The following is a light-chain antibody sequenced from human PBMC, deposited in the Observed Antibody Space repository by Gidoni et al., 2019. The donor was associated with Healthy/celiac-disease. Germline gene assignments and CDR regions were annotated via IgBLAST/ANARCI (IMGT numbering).Light chain of an antibody. CDR2: VGTGGIVG. Sequence: QPVLTHPPSATASLGASVTLTCTLSSGYGNYRVDWYQRRPGKGPRVVMRVGTGGIVGSKGDGSPDRFTVLGSGLNRYLTIKNIQEEDERYYHCAADHCSASNFVWVFGGGTKLTVL. V-gene: IGLV9-49*01. J-gene: IGLJ2*01. CDR3: AADHCSASNFVWV. CDR1: SGYGNYR.